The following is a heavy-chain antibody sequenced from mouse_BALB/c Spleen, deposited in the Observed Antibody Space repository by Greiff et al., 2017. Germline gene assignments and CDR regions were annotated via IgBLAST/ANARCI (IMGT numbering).Heavy chain of an antibody. CDR2: ILPGSGST. J-gene: IGHJ4*01. D-gene: IGHD1-2*01. CDR3: AREGVRRYYAMDD. Sequence: QVQLKQSGAELMKPGASVKISCKATGYTFSSYWIEWVKQRPGHGLEWIGEILPGSGSTNYNEKFKGKATFTADTSSNTAYMQLSSLTSEDSAVYYCAREGVRRYYAMDDWGQGTSVTVSS. CDR1: GYTFSSYW. V-gene: IGHV1-9*01.